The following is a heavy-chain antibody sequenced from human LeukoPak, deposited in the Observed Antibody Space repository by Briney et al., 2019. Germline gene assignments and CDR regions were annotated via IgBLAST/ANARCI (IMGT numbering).Heavy chain of an antibody. CDR3: AKSVSGGYYYYYYGMDV. CDR1: GFTFDDYA. Sequence: PGGSLRLSCAASGFTFDDYAMHWVRQAPGKGLEWVSGISWNSGSIGYADSVKGRFTISRDNAKNSLYLQMNSLRAEDTALYYCAKSVSGGYYYYYYGMDVWGQGTTVTVSS. D-gene: IGHD1-26*01. CDR2: ISWNSGSI. V-gene: IGHV3-9*01. J-gene: IGHJ6*02.